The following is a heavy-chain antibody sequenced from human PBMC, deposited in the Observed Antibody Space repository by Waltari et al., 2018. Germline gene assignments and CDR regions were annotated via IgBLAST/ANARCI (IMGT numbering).Heavy chain of an antibody. Sequence: QLHLQESGPGLVKPSQTLALTCTVPGGSSRSGGFCWSWIRQSPGKGLEWNEYSSHSWGTYSKPSLKSRVTSSVDTSNMQFSLNLSSVTAAYTAVYYCASQSYYDYRTNYWGQGTLVTVSA. J-gene: IGHJ4*02. D-gene: IGHD5-12*01. CDR1: GGSSRSGGFC. CDR2: SSHSWGT. CDR3: ASQSYYDYRTNY. V-gene: IGHV4-30-4*01.